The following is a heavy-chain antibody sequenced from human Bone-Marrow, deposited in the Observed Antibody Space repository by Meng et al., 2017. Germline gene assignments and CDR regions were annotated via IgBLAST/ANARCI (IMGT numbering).Heavy chain of an antibody. D-gene: IGHD1-7*01. Sequence: QLQLQESGPGLVKPSETLSLTCTASGGSISSSSSFDWGWIRQPPGKGLEWIGSNFYTGTTYYNPSLKSRVTLSVDTSKNQFSLRLSSVTAADTAVYYRVVHRLGTMLDHWGQGTLVTVSS. CDR3: VVHRLGTMLDH. V-gene: IGHV4-39*01. J-gene: IGHJ5*02. CDR2: NFYTGTT. CDR1: GGSISSSSSFD.